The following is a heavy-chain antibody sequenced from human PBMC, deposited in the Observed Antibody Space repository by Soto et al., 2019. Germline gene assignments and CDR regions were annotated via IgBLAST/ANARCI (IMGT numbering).Heavy chain of an antibody. J-gene: IGHJ4*02. CDR1: GFRFNDYY. D-gene: IGHD6-25*01. Sequence: PGGSLRLSCAATGFRFNDYYMTWIRHAPGKGLEWVSYISSGSSTIYYAHSVKGRFTISRDNAKNSLYLQMNSLRAEDTAVYYCATSSGALAASFPYYFDYWGQGTLVTVSS. CDR2: ISSGSSTI. V-gene: IGHV3-11*01. CDR3: ATSSGALAASFPYYFDY.